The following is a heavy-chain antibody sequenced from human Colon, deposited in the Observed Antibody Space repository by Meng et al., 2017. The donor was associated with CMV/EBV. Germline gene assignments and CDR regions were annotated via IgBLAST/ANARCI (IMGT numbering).Heavy chain of an antibody. CDR3: VREYTPKFWSGSHPDGYYFDN. Sequence: SETLSLTCSVSGGSISSSDYYWGWIRQPPGKGLEWIGSIDYRGRTYYNPSLQSRVTISVDTSKNQFSLSLRSVTAADTAIYYCVREYTPKFWSGSHPDGYYFDNWGQGMLVTVSS. CDR1: GGSISSSDYY. J-gene: IGHJ4*02. V-gene: IGHV4-39*07. CDR2: IDYRGRT. D-gene: IGHD3-3*01.